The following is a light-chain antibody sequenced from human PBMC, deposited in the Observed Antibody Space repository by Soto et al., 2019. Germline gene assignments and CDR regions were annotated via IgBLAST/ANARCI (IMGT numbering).Light chain of an antibody. CDR1: QGSGHY. CDR3: QHYNSDSET. V-gene: IGKV1-5*03. J-gene: IGKJ1*01. Sequence: ITLSQCASSLSASVGYRVTFTCRASQGSGHYLVFYQEKPGKAPKXXIDKASTLKRGGPSRLSGSGSGTEFTLTISSLQPDDFATYYCQHYNSDSETFGQGTKVDIK. CDR2: KAS.